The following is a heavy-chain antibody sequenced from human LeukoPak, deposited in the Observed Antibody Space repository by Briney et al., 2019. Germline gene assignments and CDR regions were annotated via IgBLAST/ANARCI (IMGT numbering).Heavy chain of an antibody. CDR1: GGSISRSSYY. CDR3: ARQTRWIQLSHFDY. V-gene: IGHV4-39*01. J-gene: IGHJ4*02. Sequence: SETLSLTCTVSGGSISRSSYYWGWIRQPPGKGLEWIGSIYYSGSTYYNPSLKSRVTISVDTSKNQFSLKLSSVTAADTAVYYCARQTRWIQLSHFDYWGQGTLVTVSS. CDR2: IYYSGST. D-gene: IGHD5-18*01.